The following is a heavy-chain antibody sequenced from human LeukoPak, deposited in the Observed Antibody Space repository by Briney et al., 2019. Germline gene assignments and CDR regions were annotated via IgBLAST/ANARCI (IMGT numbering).Heavy chain of an antibody. CDR3: AKDDSSGWDEDY. CDR2: ISGSGDIT. J-gene: IGHJ4*02. CDR1: GFTFSSSA. D-gene: IGHD6-19*01. Sequence: GGSLRLSCAASGFTFSSSAMSWVRQAPGKGLEWVSIISGSGDITYHADTVRGRFTISRDNSKNTLFLQMNSLRAEDTAVYYRAKDDSSGWDEDYWGQGTLVTVSS. V-gene: IGHV3-23*01.